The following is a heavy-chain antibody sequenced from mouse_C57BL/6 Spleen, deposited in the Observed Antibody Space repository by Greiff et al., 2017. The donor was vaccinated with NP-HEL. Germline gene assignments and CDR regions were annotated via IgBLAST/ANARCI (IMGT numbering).Heavy chain of an antibody. D-gene: IGHD2-4*01. Sequence: QVQLQQSDAELVKPGASVKISCKVSGYTFTDHTIHWMRQRPEQGLEWIGFIYTRDGSTKYNEKFKGKATLTADKSSSTAHMQLNSLTSEDSAVYFCARSGGLRRGDFDYWGQGTTLTVSS. V-gene: IGHV1-78*01. CDR1: GYTFTDHT. J-gene: IGHJ2*01. CDR2: IYTRDGST. CDR3: ARSGGLRRGDFDY.